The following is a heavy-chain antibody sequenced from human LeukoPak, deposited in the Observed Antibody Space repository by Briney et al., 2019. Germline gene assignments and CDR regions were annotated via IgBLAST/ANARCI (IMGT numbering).Heavy chain of an antibody. CDR1: GFTFSGYG. CDR2: IWYDGSNK. CDR3: AKDYTLVSGHEDWFDP. Sequence: GRSLRLSCAASGFTFSGYGMHWVRQAPGKGLEWVAVIWYDGSNKYYADSVKGRFTISRDNSENTLYLQMNSLRAEDTAVYYCAKDYTLVSGHEDWFDPWGQGTLVTVSS. V-gene: IGHV3-33*06. D-gene: IGHD6-19*01. J-gene: IGHJ5*02.